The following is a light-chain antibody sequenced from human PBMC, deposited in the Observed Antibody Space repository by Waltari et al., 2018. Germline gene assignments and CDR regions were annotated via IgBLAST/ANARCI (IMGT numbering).Light chain of an antibody. CDR3: ASYASSLTGVL. Sequence: QSALTQPASVSGSPGQTITISCTGPSGDIGSYDLVSWYQHHPDKAPKLIIYEINKRPSGVSNRFSGSKSGHTASLTISGLLAEDEADYYCASYASSLTGVLFGGGTRLTVL. CDR2: EIN. J-gene: IGLJ2*01. V-gene: IGLV2-23*02. CDR1: SGDIGSYDL.